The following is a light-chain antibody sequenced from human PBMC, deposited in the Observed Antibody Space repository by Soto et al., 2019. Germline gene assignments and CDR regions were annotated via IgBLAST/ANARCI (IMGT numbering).Light chain of an antibody. Sequence: EIVMTQSPATLSVSPGERATLSCRASQSVSRNLAWYQQKPGQAPRLLIYDASTRATGIPARFSGSGSGTEYTLTISSLQSEDSAVYYCQQCSWHPFTVTFGGGTKVEIK. CDR1: QSVSRN. CDR3: QQCSWHPFTVT. V-gene: IGKV3-15*01. J-gene: IGKJ4*01. CDR2: DAS.